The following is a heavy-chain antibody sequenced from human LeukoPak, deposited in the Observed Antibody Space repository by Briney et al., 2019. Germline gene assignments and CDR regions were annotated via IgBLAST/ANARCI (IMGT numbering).Heavy chain of an antibody. CDR3: ARDPNDYSNYVAFDI. CDR1: GGSISSYY. Sequence: SETLSLTCTVSGGSISSYYWSWIRQPPGKGLEWIGYIYYSGSTNYKPSLKSRATISVDTSKNQFSLKLSSVTAADTAVYYCARDPNDYSNYVAFDIWGQGTMVTVSS. D-gene: IGHD4-11*01. V-gene: IGHV4-59*01. CDR2: IYYSGST. J-gene: IGHJ3*02.